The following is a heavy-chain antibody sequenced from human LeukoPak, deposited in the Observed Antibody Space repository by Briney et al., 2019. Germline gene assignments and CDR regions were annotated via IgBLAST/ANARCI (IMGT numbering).Heavy chain of an antibody. D-gene: IGHD4/OR15-4a*01. CDR3: ARLRDYSASWRGSASQY. CDR2: MNPNSGNT. V-gene: IGHV1-8*02. Sequence: PRASVKVSCKASGYTFTSYDINWVRQATGQGLEWMGWMNPNSGNTGYAQKFQGRVTMTRDTSLSTAYMEVIRLRSDDTAVYYCARLRDYSASWRGSASQYWGQGTLVTVSS. CDR1: GYTFTSYD. J-gene: IGHJ4*02.